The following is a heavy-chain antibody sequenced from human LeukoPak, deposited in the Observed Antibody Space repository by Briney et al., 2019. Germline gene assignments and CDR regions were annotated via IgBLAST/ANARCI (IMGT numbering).Heavy chain of an antibody. CDR2: ISGSGGGT. V-gene: IGHV3-23*01. D-gene: IGHD1-26*01. CDR1: GFTFNSYA. J-gene: IGHJ4*02. Sequence: GGSLRLSCAASGFTFNSYAMSWVRQAPEKGLEWVATISGSGGGTYYADSVKGRFTISRDDSKNTLYLQMNSLRAEDTAVYCCAKDLGRYRNNYFDYWGQGTLVTVSS. CDR3: AKDLGRYRNNYFDY.